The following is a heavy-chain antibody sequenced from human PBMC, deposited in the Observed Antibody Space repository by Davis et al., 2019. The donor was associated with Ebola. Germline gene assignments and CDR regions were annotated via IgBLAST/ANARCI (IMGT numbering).Heavy chain of an antibody. CDR2: ISAYNGNT. Sequence: ASVKVSCKASGYTFTSYGISWVRQAPGQGLEWMGWISAYNGNTNYAQKLQGRVTMTTDTSTSTAYMELRSLRSDDTAVYYCAREKIGPKLFSAGEYSYYGMDVWGQGTTVIVSS. D-gene: IGHD1-1*01. V-gene: IGHV1-18*04. J-gene: IGHJ6*02. CDR3: AREKIGPKLFSAGEYSYYGMDV. CDR1: GYTFTSYG.